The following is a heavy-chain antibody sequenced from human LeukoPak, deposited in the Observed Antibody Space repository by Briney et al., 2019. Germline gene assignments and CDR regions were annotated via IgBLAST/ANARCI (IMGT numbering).Heavy chain of an antibody. CDR1: GFTFSSYA. D-gene: IGHD6-19*01. CDR3: AKDDGWLVREDGFDM. J-gene: IGHJ3*02. CDR2: ISGSGGST. V-gene: IGHV3-23*01. Sequence: PGGSLRLSCAASGFTFSSYAMSWVRQAPGKGLEWVSAISGSGGSTYYADSVRGRFTISRDNSKNTLYLQMNSLRAEDTAVYYCAKDDGWLVREDGFDMWGQGTMVAVSS.